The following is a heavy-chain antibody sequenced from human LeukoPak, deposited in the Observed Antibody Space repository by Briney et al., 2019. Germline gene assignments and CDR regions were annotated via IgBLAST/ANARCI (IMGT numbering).Heavy chain of an antibody. Sequence: GGSLRLSCAASGFTFSTYSMNWVRQAPGQGLEWVSSITSSSSYIYYADSVKGRFTISRDNAKNSLYLQMNSLTADDTALYYCASLSTSPSIGDYWGQGTPVTVSS. J-gene: IGHJ4*02. V-gene: IGHV3-21*01. CDR3: ASLSTSPSIGDY. D-gene: IGHD2/OR15-2a*01. CDR1: GFTFSTYS. CDR2: ITSSSSYI.